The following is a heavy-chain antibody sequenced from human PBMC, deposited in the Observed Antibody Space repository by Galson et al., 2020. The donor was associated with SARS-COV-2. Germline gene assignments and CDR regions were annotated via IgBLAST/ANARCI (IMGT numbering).Heavy chain of an antibody. Sequence: ETSETLSLTCTVSGGSISSGGYYWNWIRQHPGKGLEWVGYIYYSGSTYYTFYNPSLKSRVTISMDTSKNQFSLDLSSVTAADTALYYCVSDVVRGFNPGVAFVDSWGQGPLVPVSS. D-gene: IGHD3-10*01. CDR3: VSDVVRGFNPGVAFVDS. J-gene: IGHJ4*02. CDR2: IYYSGST. V-gene: IGHV4-31*03. CDR1: GGSISSGGYY.